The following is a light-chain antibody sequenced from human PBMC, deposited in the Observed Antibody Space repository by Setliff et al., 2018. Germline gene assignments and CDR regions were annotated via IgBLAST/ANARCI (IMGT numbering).Light chain of an antibody. J-gene: IGLJ2*01. Sequence: QSVLTQPASVSGSPGQSITISCTGSSSDIGGYNYVSWYQQHPGKAPKPMIYDVNERPSGVSNRFSGSKSGNTASLTISGLQAEDEADYYCSSYTTTSTVVIGGGTKSPS. CDR2: DVN. V-gene: IGLV2-14*01. CDR3: SSYTTTSTVV. CDR1: SSDIGGYNY.